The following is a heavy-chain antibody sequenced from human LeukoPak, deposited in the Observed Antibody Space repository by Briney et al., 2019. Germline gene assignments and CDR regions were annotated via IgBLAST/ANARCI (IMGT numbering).Heavy chain of an antibody. V-gene: IGHV3-23*01. CDR1: GFTFSSYA. Sequence: PGGSLRLSCAASGFTFSSYAMSWVRQAPGKGLEGVSAISGSGGSTYYGLSGSGGSTYYADSVKGRFTVSRDNSKNTLYLQMNSLRDEDTAVYYCAKESAAGTDAEFDYWGQGTLVTVSS. J-gene: IGHJ4*02. CDR3: AKESAAGTDAEFDY. CDR2: ISGSGGSTYYGLSGSGGST. D-gene: IGHD6-13*01.